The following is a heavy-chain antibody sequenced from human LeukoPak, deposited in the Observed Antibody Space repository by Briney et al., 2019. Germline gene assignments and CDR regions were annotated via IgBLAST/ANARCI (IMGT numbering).Heavy chain of an antibody. CDR1: GFTFSSYW. D-gene: IGHD3-9*01. V-gene: IGHV3-7*01. CDR3: ARIGIVRRPTYYDILTGYYIYYFDY. Sequence: GGSLRLSCAASGFTFSSYWMSWVRQAPGKGLEWVANIKQDGSEKYYVDSVKGRFTISRDNAKNSLYLQMNSLRAEDTAVYYCARIGIVRRPTYYDILTGYYIYYFDYWGQGTLVTVSS. CDR2: IKQDGSEK. J-gene: IGHJ4*02.